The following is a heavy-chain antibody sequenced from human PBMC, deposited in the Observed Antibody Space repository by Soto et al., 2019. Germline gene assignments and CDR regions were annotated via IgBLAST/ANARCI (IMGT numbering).Heavy chain of an antibody. CDR1: GGSFSGYY. CDR2: INHSGST. CDR3: ARESIAAAGKGAYYYYYYGMDV. J-gene: IGHJ6*02. D-gene: IGHD6-13*01. Sequence: PSETLSLTCAVYGGSFSGYYWSWIRQPPGKGLEWIGEINHSGSTNYNPSLKSRVTISVDTSKNQFSLKLSSVTAADTAVYYCARESIAAAGKGAYYYYYYGMDVWGQGATVTVSS. V-gene: IGHV4-34*01.